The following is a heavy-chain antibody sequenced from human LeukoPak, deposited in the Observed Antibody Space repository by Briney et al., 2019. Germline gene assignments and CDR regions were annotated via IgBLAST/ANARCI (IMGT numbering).Heavy chain of an antibody. CDR1: GGFISQGRFF. CDR3: ARVTSGGYLDS. J-gene: IGHJ4*02. D-gene: IGHD3-22*01. V-gene: IGHV4-61*02. CDR2: IYTSGST. Sequence: NPSKNLALTLTCSGGFISQGRFFLDWIPPPAREGLGWIGRIYTSGSTNYNPSLKSRASISVDTSKNQFSLKLNSVTAADTAVYYCARVTSGGYLDSWGQGTLVTVSS.